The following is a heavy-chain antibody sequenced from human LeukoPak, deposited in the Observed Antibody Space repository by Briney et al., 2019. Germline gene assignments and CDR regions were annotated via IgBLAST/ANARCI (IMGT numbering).Heavy chain of an antibody. V-gene: IGHV1-2*02. CDR1: GYTFTGYY. CDR3: ARDMSTAVTPISYAFDV. D-gene: IGHD4-23*01. J-gene: IGHJ3*01. Sequence: GASVKVSCKASGYTFTGYYMHWVRQAPGQGLEWMGWINPNSGGTNYAQKFQGRVTMTRDTSTATVYMELSSLRSDDTAVYYCARDMSTAVTPISYAFDVWGQGTMVTVSS. CDR2: INPNSGGT.